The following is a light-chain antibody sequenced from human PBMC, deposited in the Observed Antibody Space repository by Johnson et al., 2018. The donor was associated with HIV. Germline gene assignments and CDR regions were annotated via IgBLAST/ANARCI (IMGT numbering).Light chain of an antibody. V-gene: IGLV1-51*02. J-gene: IGLJ1*01. CDR3: GTWDSSRGAGV. Sequence: QSILTQPPSVSAAPGQKVTISCSGSSSNIGNNYVSWYQQLPGTAPKLLIYENNKRPSGIPDRFSASKSGTSATLDITGLQPGDEADYYCGTWDSSRGAGVFGTGTNVTVL. CDR2: ENN. CDR1: SSNIGNNY.